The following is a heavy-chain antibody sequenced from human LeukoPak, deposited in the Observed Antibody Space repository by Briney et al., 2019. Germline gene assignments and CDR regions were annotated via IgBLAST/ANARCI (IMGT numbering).Heavy chain of an antibody. Sequence: SETLSLTCTVSGGSISSSSYYWGWIRQPPGKGLEWIGSIYYSGSTYYNPSLKSRVTISVDTSKNQLSLKLGSVTAADTAVYYCARDHYDYVWGSYRYAFDIWGQGTMVTVSS. V-gene: IGHV4-39*07. D-gene: IGHD3-16*02. CDR1: GGSISSSSYY. J-gene: IGHJ3*02. CDR3: ARDHYDYVWGSYRYAFDI. CDR2: IYYSGST.